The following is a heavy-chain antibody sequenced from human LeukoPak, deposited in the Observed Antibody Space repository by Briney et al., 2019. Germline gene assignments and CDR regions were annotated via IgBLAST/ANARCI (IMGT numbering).Heavy chain of an antibody. D-gene: IGHD5-18*01. CDR2: MNPNSGNT. J-gene: IGHJ4*02. Sequence: ASVKVSCKASGYTFTSYDINWVRQATGQGLEWMGWMNPNSGNTGNAQKFQGRVTITRNTAISTVYMELSSLRSEDTAVHYCARGPDTAMGFDYWGQGTLVTVSS. CDR1: GYTFTSYD. CDR3: ARGPDTAMGFDY. V-gene: IGHV1-8*03.